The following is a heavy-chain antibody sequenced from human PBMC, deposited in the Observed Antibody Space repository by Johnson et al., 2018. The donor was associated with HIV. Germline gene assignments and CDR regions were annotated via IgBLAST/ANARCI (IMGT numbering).Heavy chain of an antibody. CDR2: IYDGGST. J-gene: IGHJ3*02. V-gene: IGHV3-66*01. CDR3: ARGSSGSWDAFDI. Sequence: VQLVESGGGLVQPGRSLRLSCVASGVSVSDNYMSWVRQPPGKGLEWVSVIYDGGSTYYADSVKGRFTISRDNAKNSLYLQMNSLRAEDTAVYYCARGSSGSWDAFDIWGQGTMVTVSS. D-gene: IGHD1-26*01. CDR1: GVSVSDNY.